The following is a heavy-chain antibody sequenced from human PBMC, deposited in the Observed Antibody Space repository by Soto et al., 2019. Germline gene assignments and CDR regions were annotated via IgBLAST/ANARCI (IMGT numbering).Heavy chain of an antibody. CDR2: MNPNSGNT. V-gene: IGHV1-8*01. Sequence: ASVKVSCKASGYTFTSYDINWVRQATGQGLEWMGWMNPNSGNTGYAQKFQGRVTMTRNTSISTAYMELSSLRSEDTAVYYCATGPPEYYDFWSGYRPRYFDYWGQGTLVTVSS. CDR1: GYTFTSYD. J-gene: IGHJ4*02. CDR3: ATGPPEYYDFWSGYRPRYFDY. D-gene: IGHD3-3*01.